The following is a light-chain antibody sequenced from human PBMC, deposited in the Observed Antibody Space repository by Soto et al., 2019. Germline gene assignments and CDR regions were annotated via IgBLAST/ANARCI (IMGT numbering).Light chain of an antibody. Sequence: IVLTQSPATLSLSPGERATLSCRAGQNIRTYLAWYQQKSGQAPRLLIHDASNWASGTPARFSGSGSGTDFTLTISXXXXEDSAVYYCQQRYNWLTFGGGTKVEXK. CDR3: QQRYNWLT. V-gene: IGKV3-11*01. CDR2: DAS. J-gene: IGKJ4*01. CDR1: QNIRTY.